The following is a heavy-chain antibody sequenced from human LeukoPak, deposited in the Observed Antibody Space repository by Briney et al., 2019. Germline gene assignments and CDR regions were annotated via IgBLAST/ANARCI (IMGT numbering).Heavy chain of an antibody. J-gene: IGHJ4*02. Sequence: PGGSLRLSCAASGFTFSSYEMNWVRQAPGKGLEWVSYISSSGSTIYYADSVKGRFTISRDNAKNSLYLQMNSLRAEDTAVYYCARVQVDTAMVTGGFDYWGQGTLVTVSS. CDR1: GFTFSSYE. D-gene: IGHD5-18*01. V-gene: IGHV3-48*03. CDR2: ISSSGSTI. CDR3: ARVQVDTAMVTGGFDY.